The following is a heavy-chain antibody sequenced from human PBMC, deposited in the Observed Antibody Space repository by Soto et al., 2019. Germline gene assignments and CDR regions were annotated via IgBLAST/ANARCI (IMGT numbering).Heavy chain of an antibody. Sequence: QVQLVESGGGVVQPGRSLRLSCAASGFTFSSYAMHWVRRAPGKGLEWMAVMSYDGSNKYYADSVKGRFTISRDNFKDKLFPTMNRLRPGGQALYYRAGGGGAYWGQGTLVIVSS. CDR2: MSYDGSNK. J-gene: IGHJ4*02. V-gene: IGHV3-30-3*01. CDR3: AGGGGAY. CDR1: GFTFSSYA. D-gene: IGHD3-16*01.